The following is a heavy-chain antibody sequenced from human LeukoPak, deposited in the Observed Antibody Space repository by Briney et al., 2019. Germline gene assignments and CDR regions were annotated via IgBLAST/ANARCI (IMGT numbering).Heavy chain of an antibody. CDR3: TRSLTGTTFGDY. CDR2: IRDKAESYAT. CDR1: GFSFSFST. J-gene: IGHJ4*01. Sequence: PGGSLRLSCAASGFSFSFSTMHWVRQASGKGLEWVGRIRDKAESYATVYAASVKGRFTISRDDSQNTAYLQLNSLRSDDTAVYYCTRSLTGTTFGDYWGHGTLVTVSS. D-gene: IGHD1-1*01. V-gene: IGHV3-73*01.